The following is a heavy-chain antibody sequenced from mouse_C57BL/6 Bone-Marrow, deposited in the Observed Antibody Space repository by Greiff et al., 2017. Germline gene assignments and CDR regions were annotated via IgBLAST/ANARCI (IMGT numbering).Heavy chain of an antibody. CDR1: GYSITSGYY. CDR2: ISYDGSN. D-gene: IGHD1-1*01. CDR3: ARPHYYGSSYGYWYFDV. V-gene: IGHV3-6*01. J-gene: IGHJ1*03. Sequence: EVKLEESGPGLVKPSQSLSLTCSVTGYSITSGYYWNWIRQFPGNKLEWMGYISYDGSNNYNPSLKNRISITRDTAKNQFFLKLNSVTTEDTATYYCARPHYYGSSYGYWYFDVWGTGTTVTVSS.